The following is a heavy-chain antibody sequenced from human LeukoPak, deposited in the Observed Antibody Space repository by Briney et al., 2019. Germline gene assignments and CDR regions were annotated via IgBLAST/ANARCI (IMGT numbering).Heavy chain of an antibody. J-gene: IGHJ3*02. V-gene: IGHV1-46*01. CDR3: AREGTTTDAFDI. CDR2: INPSGGST. Sequence: ASVKVSCKASGYTLTNYGISWVRQAPGQGLEWMGIINPSGGSTSYAQKFQGRVTMTRDTSTSTVYMELSSLRSEDTAVYYCAREGTTTDAFDIWGQGTMVTVSS. D-gene: IGHD1-26*01. CDR1: GYTLTNYG.